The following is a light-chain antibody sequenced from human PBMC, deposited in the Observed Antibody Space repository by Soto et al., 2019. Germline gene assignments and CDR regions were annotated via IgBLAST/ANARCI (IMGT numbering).Light chain of an antibody. J-gene: IGLJ3*02. CDR1: SSDVGRYNL. Sequence: QSALTQPASVSGSPEQSITISCAGTSSDVGRYNLVSWFQQHPGKAPKLMIYEGSKRPSGVSNRFSGSKSGNTASLTISGLQAEDEADYYCCSYAASTTWVFGGGTKLTVL. CDR3: CSYAASTTWV. CDR2: EGS. V-gene: IGLV2-23*01.